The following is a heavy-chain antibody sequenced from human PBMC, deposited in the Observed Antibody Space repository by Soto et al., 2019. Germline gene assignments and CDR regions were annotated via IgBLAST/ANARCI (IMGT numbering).Heavy chain of an antibody. CDR2: MSPKTGNT. CDR1: GYTFTSYD. Sequence: QVQLVQSGAEVKKPGDSVKVSFKASGYTFTSYDINWVRQATGQGLEWIGWMSPKTGNTGYAQNFQGRVTMTRNPSISTAYMELSSLTSEDTAVYYCARGPPDWGFDLWGQGTLVPVSS. V-gene: IGHV1-8*01. D-gene: IGHD7-27*01. CDR3: ARGPPDWGFDL. J-gene: IGHJ4*02.